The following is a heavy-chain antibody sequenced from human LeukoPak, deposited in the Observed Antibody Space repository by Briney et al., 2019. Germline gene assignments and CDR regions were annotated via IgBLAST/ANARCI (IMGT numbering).Heavy chain of an antibody. CDR3: GSGSTWLP. J-gene: IGHJ4*02. Sequence: GGSLRLSCAASGFTFSSYAMHWVRQAPGKGLEWVANIKQDGSEKYYVDSVRGRFTISRDNAKNSLYLQMTSLRAEDTAVYYCGSGSTWLPRGQGTLVTVSS. D-gene: IGHD6-13*01. CDR1: GFTFSSYA. V-gene: IGHV3-7*01. CDR2: IKQDGSEK.